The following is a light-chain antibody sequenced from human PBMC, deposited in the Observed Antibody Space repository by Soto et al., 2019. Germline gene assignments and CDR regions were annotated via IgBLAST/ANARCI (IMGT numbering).Light chain of an antibody. V-gene: IGLV2-11*01. J-gene: IGLJ1*01. CDR1: SSDVGGSDY. Sequence: QSALTQPRSVSGSPGQSVTISCTGTSSDVGGSDYVSWCQHHPGKAPKLVIYDVTKRPSGVPDRFSGSKSGNTASLTISGLQAEDEADYYCASYAGYDVFGTGTQLTVL. CDR3: ASYAGYDV. CDR2: DVT.